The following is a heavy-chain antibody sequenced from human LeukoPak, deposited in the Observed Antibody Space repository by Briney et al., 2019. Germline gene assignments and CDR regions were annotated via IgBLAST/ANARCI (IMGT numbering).Heavy chain of an antibody. J-gene: IGHJ4*02. D-gene: IGHD5-24*01. V-gene: IGHV3-7*03. Sequence: PGGSLRLSCAASGFTFSSYWMSWVRQAPGKGLEWVANIKQDGSEKYYVDSVKGRFTISRDNAKNSLYLQMNSLRAEDTAVYYCARDPGRDGYNSDYFDYWGQGTLVTVSS. CDR1: GFTFSSYW. CDR3: ARDPGRDGYNSDYFDY. CDR2: IKQDGSEK.